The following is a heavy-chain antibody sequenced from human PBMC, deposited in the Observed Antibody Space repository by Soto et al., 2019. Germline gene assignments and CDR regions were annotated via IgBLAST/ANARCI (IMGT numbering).Heavy chain of an antibody. D-gene: IGHD2-21*02. Sequence: PGGSLRLSCAAPGFTFSSYSMNWVRQAPGKGLEWVSYISRSSSFIYYADSVKGRFTISRDNAKNSLYLQVNSLRAEDTAVYYCASVTGDYWGQGTLVTVSS. CDR1: GFTFSSYS. V-gene: IGHV3-21*01. J-gene: IGHJ4*02. CDR3: ASVTGDY. CDR2: ISRSSSFI.